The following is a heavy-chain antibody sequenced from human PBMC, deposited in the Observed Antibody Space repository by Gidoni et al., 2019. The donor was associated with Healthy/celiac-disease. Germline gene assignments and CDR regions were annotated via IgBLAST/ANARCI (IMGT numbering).Heavy chain of an antibody. CDR3: AKDIRPDTAMAYDAFDI. Sequence: EVQLVESGGGLVQPGRSLRLSCAASVFTFDAYAMPWVRQAPGKGLEWVSGISLNSGSIGYADSVKGRFPISRDNAKNTLYLQMNRLRAEDTALYYCAKDIRPDTAMAYDAFDIWGQGTMVTVSS. J-gene: IGHJ3*02. D-gene: IGHD5-18*01. CDR1: VFTFDAYA. CDR2: ISLNSGSI. V-gene: IGHV3-9*01.